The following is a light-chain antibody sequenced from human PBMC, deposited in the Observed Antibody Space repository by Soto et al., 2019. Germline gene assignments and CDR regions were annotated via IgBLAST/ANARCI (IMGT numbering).Light chain of an antibody. CDR3: QHYNSYSEA. J-gene: IGKJ1*01. CDR1: QSISTY. CDR2: KAS. V-gene: IGKV1-5*03. Sequence: DMQMTQSPSTLSASVGDRVAITCRASQSISTYLAWYQQKPGKAPKLLIYKASTLKSGVPSRFSGSGSGTEFTLTISSLQPDDFATYYCQHYNSYSEAFGQGTKV.